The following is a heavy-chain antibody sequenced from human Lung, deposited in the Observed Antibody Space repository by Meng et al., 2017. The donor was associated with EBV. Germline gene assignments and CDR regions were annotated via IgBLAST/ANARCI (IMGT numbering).Heavy chain of an antibody. D-gene: IGHD6-13*01. V-gene: IGHV1-18*01. J-gene: IGHJ5*02. CDR2: ISAYNGNT. Sequence: QVQLVQSGAEVKKPGASVKVSGKASGYTFTSYGISWARQAPGQGLEWMGWISAYNGNTNYAQKLQGRVTMTTDTSTSTAYMELRSLRSDDTAVYYCAASSSSWYQNWFDPWGQGTLVTVSS. CDR1: GYTFTSYG. CDR3: AASSSSWYQNWFDP.